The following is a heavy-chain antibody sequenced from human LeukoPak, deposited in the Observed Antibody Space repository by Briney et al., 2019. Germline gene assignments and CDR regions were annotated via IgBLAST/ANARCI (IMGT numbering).Heavy chain of an antibody. CDR1: GFTFTGYY. D-gene: IGHD1-7*01. CDR3: ARVELIRDYYFDY. CDR2: INPNTGGT. Sequence: ASVKVSCKASGFTFTGYYMDWVRQAPAQGLEWMGRINPNTGGTIYAQKFQGRVTMTRDTSITTAYMELSRLRPDDTAVYYCARVELIRDYYFDYWGQGTLVTVSS. J-gene: IGHJ4*02. V-gene: IGHV1-2*06.